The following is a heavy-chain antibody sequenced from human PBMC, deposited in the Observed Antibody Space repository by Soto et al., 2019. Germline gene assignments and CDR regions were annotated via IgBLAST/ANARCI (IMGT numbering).Heavy chain of an antibody. CDR2: ISHSGIT. CDR1: VGSMTSAKW. CDR3: ARVLRGWFDP. V-gene: IGHV4-4*02. Sequence: SETLSITCAVSVGSMTSAKWWTWVRQPPGGGLEWIGEISHSGITNYKASLKSRVTMSVDKTKNDVSLKLTSVTAADTAVYYCARVLRGWFDPWGQGTPVTVSS. J-gene: IGHJ5*02.